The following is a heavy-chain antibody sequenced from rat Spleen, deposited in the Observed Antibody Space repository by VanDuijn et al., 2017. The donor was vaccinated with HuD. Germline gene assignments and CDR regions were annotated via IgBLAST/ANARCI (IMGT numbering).Heavy chain of an antibody. D-gene: IGHD1-4*01. J-gene: IGHJ4*01. CDR3: ARPDGYTYVMDA. V-gene: IGHV5-19*01. Sequence: EVQLVESGGGLVQPGRSLKLSCAASGFTFSDFGIHWFRQTPAGGLEWVATISPSGDSTDYRDSVKGRFTVSRDNAKSTLYLQMDSLRSEDTATYYCARPDGYTYVMDAWGQGASVTVSS. CDR2: ISPSGDST. CDR1: GFTFSDFG.